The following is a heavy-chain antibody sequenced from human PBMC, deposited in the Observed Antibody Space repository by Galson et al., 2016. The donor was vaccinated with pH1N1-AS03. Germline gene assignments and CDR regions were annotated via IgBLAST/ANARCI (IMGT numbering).Heavy chain of an antibody. J-gene: IGHJ4*02. Sequence: QSGAEVKKPGESLRISCKASGDSFTGYWINWVRQVPGKGLEWMGRIDLSDSYTNYSPSFQGHVTISADKSIATAYLQWNSLKASDTAVYYCASYGSGSSPFDYWGQGTLVTVSS. D-gene: IGHD3-10*01. CDR3: ASYGSGSSPFDY. CDR1: GDSFTGYW. CDR2: IDLSDSYT. V-gene: IGHV5-10-1*01.